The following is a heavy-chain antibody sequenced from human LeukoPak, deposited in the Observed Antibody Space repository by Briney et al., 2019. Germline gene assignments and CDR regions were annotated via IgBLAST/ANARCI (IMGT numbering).Heavy chain of an antibody. CDR2: IYYSGST. J-gene: IGHJ3*02. Sequence: SETLSLTCTVSGGSISSSSYYWGWIRQPPGKGLEWIGSIYYSGSTYYNPSLKSRVTISVDTSKNQFSLKLSSATAADTAVYYCARGEEYSSGWPDAFDIWGQGTMVTVSS. V-gene: IGHV4-39*07. D-gene: IGHD6-19*01. CDR3: ARGEEYSSGWPDAFDI. CDR1: GGSISSSSYY.